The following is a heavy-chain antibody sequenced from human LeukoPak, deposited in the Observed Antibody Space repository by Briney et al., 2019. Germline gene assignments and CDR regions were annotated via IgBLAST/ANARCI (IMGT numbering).Heavy chain of an antibody. CDR1: GFTFSSYE. CDR3: ATSPPLRYFDWLSPSVDY. D-gene: IGHD3-9*01. V-gene: IGHV3-48*03. CDR2: ISSSGSTI. J-gene: IGHJ4*02. Sequence: GGSLRLSCAASGFTFSSYEMNWVRQAPGKGLEWVSYISSSGSTIYYADSVKGRFTISRDNAKNSLYLQMNSLRAEDTAVYYCATSPPLRYFDWLSPSVDYWGQGTLVTVSS.